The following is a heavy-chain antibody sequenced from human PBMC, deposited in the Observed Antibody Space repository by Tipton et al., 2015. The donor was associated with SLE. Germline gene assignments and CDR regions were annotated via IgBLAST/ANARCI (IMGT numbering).Heavy chain of an antibody. CDR2: IRYDGSNK. V-gene: IGHV3-30*02. D-gene: IGHD3-10*01. CDR1: GFTFSSYG. Sequence: SLRLSCAASGFTFSSYGMHWVRQAPGKGLEWVAFIRYDGSNKYYADSVKGRFTISRDNSKNTLYLQMNSLRAEDTAVYYCAKVLYYYGSGSPTGDYWGQGTLVTVSS. J-gene: IGHJ4*02. CDR3: AKVLYYYGSGSPTGDY.